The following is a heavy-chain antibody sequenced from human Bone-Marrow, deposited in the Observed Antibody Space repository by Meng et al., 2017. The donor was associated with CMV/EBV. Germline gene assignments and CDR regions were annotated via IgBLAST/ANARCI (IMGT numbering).Heavy chain of an antibody. Sequence: GGSLRLSCAASGFTFSGSAMHWVRQASGKRLEWVSYIGLSSATIYYADSVRGRFTISRDNAKNSLSLQMKSLRAEDTAVYYCVRVAAGTGPRGSFDYWGQGTLVTVSS. CDR3: VRVAAGTGPRGSFDY. D-gene: IGHD6-13*01. CDR1: GFTFSGSA. CDR2: IGLSSATI. J-gene: IGHJ4*02. V-gene: IGHV3-48*04.